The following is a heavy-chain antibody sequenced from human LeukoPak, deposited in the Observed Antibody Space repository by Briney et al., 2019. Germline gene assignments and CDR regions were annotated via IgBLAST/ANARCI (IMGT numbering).Heavy chain of an antibody. CDR2: TYYTSNWYN. CDR1: GNSISSNTAS. Sequence: SQTLSLTCAVSGNSISSNTASWNWIRQSPSRGFEWLGRTYYTSNWYNDNADSVKSRITINPDTSKNQFSLHLNSVTPEDTAIYYCAKTSGYNSLPFWGQGTLVTVSS. V-gene: IGHV6-1*01. CDR3: AKTSGYNSLPF. D-gene: IGHD1-14*01. J-gene: IGHJ4*02.